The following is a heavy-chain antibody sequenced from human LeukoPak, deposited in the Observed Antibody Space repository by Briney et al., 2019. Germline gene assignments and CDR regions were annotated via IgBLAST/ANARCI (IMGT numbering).Heavy chain of an antibody. CDR3: ARGRTSGGMTTEIDF. D-gene: IGHD4-11*01. V-gene: IGHV3-21*01. Sequence: PGGSLRLSCAASGFTFSSYSMNWVRQAPGKGLEWVSSISSGSTYIYYADSVKGRFTVSRDNAKNSLYLQMNNLRAEDTAVYYCARGRTSGGMTTEIDFWGQGTLVTVSS. CDR2: ISSGSTYI. J-gene: IGHJ4*02. CDR1: GFTFSSYS.